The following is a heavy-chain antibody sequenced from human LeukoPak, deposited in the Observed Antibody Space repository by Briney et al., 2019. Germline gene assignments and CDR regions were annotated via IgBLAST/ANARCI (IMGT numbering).Heavy chain of an antibody. V-gene: IGHV3-11*01. CDR3: AKFATTTYRGNFDY. Sequence: GGSLRLSCAVSGFTFSDYYMNWIRQAPGKGLEWVSHIDSSGTTIYYADSVKGRFTISRDNFKSMLYLQMNSLRAEDTAVYYCAKFATTTYRGNFDYWGQGALVAVSS. J-gene: IGHJ4*02. CDR1: GFTFSDYY. D-gene: IGHD5-24*01. CDR2: IDSSGTTI.